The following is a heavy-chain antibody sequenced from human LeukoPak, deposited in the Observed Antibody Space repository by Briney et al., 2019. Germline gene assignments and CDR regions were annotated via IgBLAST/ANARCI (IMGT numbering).Heavy chain of an antibody. V-gene: IGHV3-33*01. CDR3: GRDSSYGVDY. Sequence: PGGSLTLSCAASGFTLSNSGMRWVRQAPGKGLEWVAVMWYDGGSQYYADPVKGRFTISRENSKNTLYLQMNSLRPEDTAVYYCGRDSSYGVDYWGQGTLVTVSS. D-gene: IGHD3-10*01. J-gene: IGHJ4*02. CDR1: GFTLSNSG. CDR2: MWYDGGSQ.